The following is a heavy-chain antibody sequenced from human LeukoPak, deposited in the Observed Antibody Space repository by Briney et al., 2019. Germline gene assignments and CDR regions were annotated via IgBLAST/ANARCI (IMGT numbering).Heavy chain of an antibody. CDR3: ARFSNGDYDPYFDY. V-gene: IGHV4-59*08. CDR1: GGSISSYY. J-gene: IGHJ4*02. Sequence: SETLPLTCTVSGGSISSYYWSWIRHPPGKGLEEIGYIYYSRRTNYSSSLKSRVTISVGTSKNQFSLKLSSVTAAETAVYYCARFSNGDYDPYFDYWGQGTLVTVSS. CDR2: IYYSRRT. D-gene: IGHD4-17*01.